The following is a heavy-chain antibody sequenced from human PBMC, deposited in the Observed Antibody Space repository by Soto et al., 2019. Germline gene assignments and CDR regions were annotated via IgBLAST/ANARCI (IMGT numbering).Heavy chain of an antibody. CDR1: GFTFSSYA. D-gene: IGHD3-22*01. V-gene: IGHV3-23*01. CDR3: AKVGTENYYDSSGYVDY. Sequence: GGSLRLSCAASGFTFSSYAMSWVRQAPGKGLEWVSAISGSGGSTYYADSVKGRFTISRDNSKNTLYLQMNSLRAEDTAVYYCAKVGTENYYDSSGYVDYWGQGTLVTVSS. CDR2: ISGSGGST. J-gene: IGHJ4*02.